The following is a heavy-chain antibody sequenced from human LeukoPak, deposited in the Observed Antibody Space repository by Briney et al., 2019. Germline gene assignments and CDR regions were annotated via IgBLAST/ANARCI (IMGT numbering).Heavy chain of an antibody. CDR3: ARDLGTGSYYPFDN. Sequence: SETLSLTCTVSGGSISSYYWSWIRQPPGKGLEWIGYMYYIGSTNYNPSLKSRVTISVDTSKNQFSLRLSSVTAADTAIYYCARDLGTGSYYPFDNWGQGTLVTVSS. V-gene: IGHV4-59*01. D-gene: IGHD1-26*01. J-gene: IGHJ4*02. CDR1: GGSISSYY. CDR2: MYYIGST.